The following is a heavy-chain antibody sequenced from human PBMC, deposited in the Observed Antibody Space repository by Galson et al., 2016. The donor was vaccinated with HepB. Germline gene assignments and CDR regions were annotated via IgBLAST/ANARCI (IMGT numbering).Heavy chain of an antibody. J-gene: IGHJ6*02. CDR1: GFTPGFTFSHEA. Sequence: SLRLSCAASGFTPGFTFSHEAMHWVRQAPGKGLEWLAVISYDGSKQYYADSVKGRFTISRDNSKSTLFLEMNSLRADDTAVYYCAKGEDAYYLDFYYGMDVWGQGTTVTVSS. V-gene: IGHV3-30*04. CDR2: ISYDGSKQ. D-gene: IGHD3/OR15-3a*01. CDR3: AKGEDAYYLDFYYGMDV.